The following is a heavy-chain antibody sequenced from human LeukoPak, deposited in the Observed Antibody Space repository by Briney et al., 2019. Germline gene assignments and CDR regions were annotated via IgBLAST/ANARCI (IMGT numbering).Heavy chain of an antibody. CDR2: ITDSGGNT. CDR1: GFTFSTYA. CDR3: ARRYGDYEAFDY. J-gene: IGHJ4*02. Sequence: GGSLRLSCAASGFTFSTYAMSWVRQAPGKGLEWVSGITDSGGNTYYADSVKGRFTISRDNSKNTVSLQMNSLRAEDTAVYYCARRYGDYEAFDYWGQGTLVTVSS. D-gene: IGHD4-17*01. V-gene: IGHV3-23*01.